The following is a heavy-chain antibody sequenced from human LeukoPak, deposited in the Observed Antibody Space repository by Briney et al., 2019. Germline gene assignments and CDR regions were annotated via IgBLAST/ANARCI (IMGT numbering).Heavy chain of an antibody. J-gene: IGHJ4*02. D-gene: IGHD4-17*01. CDR3: ARGESNDYGDYGPFYY. CDR1: GYTFTSYG. CDR2: INPSGGST. V-gene: IGHV1-46*01. Sequence: ASVKVSCKASGYTFTSYGISWVRQAPGQGLEWMGIINPSGGSTSYAQKFQGRVTMTRDTSTSTVYMELSSLRSEDTAVYYCARGESNDYGDYGPFYYWGQGTLVTVSS.